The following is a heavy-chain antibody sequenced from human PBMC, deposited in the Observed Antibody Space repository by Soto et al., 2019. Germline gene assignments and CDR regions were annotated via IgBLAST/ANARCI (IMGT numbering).Heavy chain of an antibody. CDR3: ARDGDVDTAMLRNYYYYDGMDV. J-gene: IGHJ6*02. V-gene: IGHV3-30-3*01. D-gene: IGHD5-18*01. Sequence: QVQLVESGGGVVQPGRSLRLSCAASGFTFSSYAMHWVRQAPGKGLEWVAVISYDGSNKYYADSVKGRFTISRDNSKNTLYLQMNSLRAEDTAVYYCARDGDVDTAMLRNYYYYDGMDVWGQGTTVTVSS. CDR1: GFTFSSYA. CDR2: ISYDGSNK.